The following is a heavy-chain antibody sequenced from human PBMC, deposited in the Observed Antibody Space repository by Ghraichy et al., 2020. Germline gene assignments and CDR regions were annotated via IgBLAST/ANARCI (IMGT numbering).Heavy chain of an antibody. CDR1: GFPFSGYW. Sequence: GESLNISCAASGFPFSGYWMTWVRQAQGKGLEWVASIKQDGSEKKYVDSVKGRFTISRDNAKNSLYLQMNSLRVEDTAVYYCAKNIVVAGKILYYYYGMDVWGQGTTVTVSS. CDR3: AKNIVVAGKILYYYYGMDV. CDR2: IKQDGSEK. J-gene: IGHJ6*02. V-gene: IGHV3-7*01. D-gene: IGHD6-19*01.